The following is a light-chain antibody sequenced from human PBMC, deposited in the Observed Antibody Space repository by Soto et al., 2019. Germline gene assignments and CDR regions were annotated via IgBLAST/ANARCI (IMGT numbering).Light chain of an antibody. CDR2: AAS. Sequence: DIHMTQSPSSLSAYVGDRVPINCRESQTISSYLNWYQQKPGKAPNLLIYAASSLRTGVPSKFSGSGSGTDFTLTISSLQPEDAATYYCQQSYNTPSFGQGTRLEIK. V-gene: IGKV1-39*01. J-gene: IGKJ5*01. CDR3: QQSYNTPS. CDR1: QTISSY.